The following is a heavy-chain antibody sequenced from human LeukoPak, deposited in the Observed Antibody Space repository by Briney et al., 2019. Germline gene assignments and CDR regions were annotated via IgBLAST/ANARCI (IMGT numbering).Heavy chain of an antibody. J-gene: IGHJ4*02. D-gene: IGHD3-22*01. CDR3: ARSDDSSGYWTYYFDY. Sequence: GGSLRLSCAASGFTFSSHSMNWVRQAPGKGLEWVSSISSSSIYIYYADSVKGRFTISRDNAKNSLYLQMNSLRAEDTAVYYCARSDDSSGYWTYYFDYWGQGTLVTVSS. V-gene: IGHV3-21*01. CDR1: GFTFSSHS. CDR2: ISSSSIYI.